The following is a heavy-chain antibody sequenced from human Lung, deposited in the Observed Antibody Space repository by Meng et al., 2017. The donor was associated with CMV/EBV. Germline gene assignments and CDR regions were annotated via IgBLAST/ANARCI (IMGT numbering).Heavy chain of an antibody. J-gene: IGHJ6*02. CDR2: IIPILGRA. CDR3: ARSRVLSSSPSRPPTYGMDV. Sequence: SXXVSXXASGGTSSSYVISWVRQAPGQGLEWMGGIIPILGRANYGQKFQARVTITADKSTSTAHMELSSLRFADTAVYYCARSRVLSSSPSRPPTYGMDVWXQGTXVTVAS. V-gene: IGHV1-69*10. D-gene: IGHD2-2*01. CDR1: GGTSSSYV.